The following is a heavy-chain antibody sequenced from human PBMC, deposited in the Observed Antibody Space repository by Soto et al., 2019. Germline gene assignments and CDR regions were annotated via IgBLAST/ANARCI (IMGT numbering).Heavy chain of an antibody. CDR1: GGSISSYY. V-gene: IGHV4-59*01. Sequence: SETLSLTCTVSGGSISSYYWSWIRQPPGKGLEWIGYIYYSGSTNYNPSLKSRVTISVDTSKNQFSLKLSSVTAADTAVYYCARAITMVRGVIEDWFDPWGQGTLVTVSS. CDR3: ARAITMVRGVIEDWFDP. CDR2: IYYSGST. J-gene: IGHJ5*02. D-gene: IGHD3-10*01.